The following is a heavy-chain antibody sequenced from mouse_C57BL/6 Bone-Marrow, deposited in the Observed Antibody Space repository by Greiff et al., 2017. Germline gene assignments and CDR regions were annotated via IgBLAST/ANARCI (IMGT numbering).Heavy chain of an antibody. V-gene: IGHV1-76*01. CDR3: AREGGYWYFDV. J-gene: IGHJ1*03. CDR1: GYTFTDYY. CDR2: IYPGSGNT. Sequence: QVQLKESGAELVRPGASVKLSCKASGYTFTDYYINWVKQRPGQGLEWIARIYPGSGNTYYNEKFKGKATLTAEKSSSTAYMQLSSLTSEDSAVYFCAREGGYWYFDVWGTGTTVTVSS.